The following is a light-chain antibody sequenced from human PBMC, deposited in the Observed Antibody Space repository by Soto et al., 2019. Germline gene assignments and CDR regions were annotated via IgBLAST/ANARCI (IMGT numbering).Light chain of an antibody. V-gene: IGLV2-14*01. CDR1: SSDVGAYNY. CDR3: SSYTTSRAYV. J-gene: IGLJ1*01. Sequence: QSALTQPASVSGSPGQSITISCTGTSSDVGAYNYVSWYQQRSGKAPKLMIHEVSNRPSGVSNRFPGSKSGNTASLTISGLQAEDEADYYCSSYTTSRAYVFGIGTKVTVL. CDR2: EVS.